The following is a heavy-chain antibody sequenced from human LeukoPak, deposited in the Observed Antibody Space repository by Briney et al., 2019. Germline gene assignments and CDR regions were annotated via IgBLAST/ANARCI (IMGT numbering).Heavy chain of an antibody. CDR2: INHSGST. J-gene: IGHJ4*02. CDR3: ASSSGSSPFY. CDR1: GGSFSGYY. D-gene: IGHD1-26*01. V-gene: IGHV4-34*01. Sequence: SETLSLTCAVYGGSFSGYYWSWIRQPPGKGLEWIGEINHSGSTNYNPSLKSRVTISVDTSKNQFSLKLSSVTAADTAVYYCASSSGSSPFYWGQGTLVTVSS.